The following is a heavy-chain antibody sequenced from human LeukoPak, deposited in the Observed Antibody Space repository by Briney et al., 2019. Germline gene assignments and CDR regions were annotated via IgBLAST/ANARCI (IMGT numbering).Heavy chain of an antibody. CDR2: VFHSGST. J-gene: IGHJ6*02. V-gene: IGHV4-39*01. CDR3: AKQGIDSSDDYYYYGMDV. Sequence: SETLSLTCTVSGGSLSSTTHYWGWIRQPPGKGLEWIGNVFHSGSTSYNPSLKSRVTISVDTSKTQFSLKLSSVTAADTAVYYCAKQGIDSSDDYYYYGMDVWGQGTTVTVSS. D-gene: IGHD2-15*01. CDR1: GGSLSSTTHY.